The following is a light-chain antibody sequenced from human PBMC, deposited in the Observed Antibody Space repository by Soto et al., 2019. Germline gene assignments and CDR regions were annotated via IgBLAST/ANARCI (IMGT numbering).Light chain of an antibody. CDR3: QQRSSWPLT. CDR1: QSVSSS. Sequence: EIVLTQSPATLSLSPGERATLSCRASQSVSSSLAWYQQKPGQAPRFLIYDASNRATGVPPRFSGSGSGTDLTLTIISLEPEDFAVYYFQQRSSWPLTFGGGTKVEI. J-gene: IGKJ4*01. V-gene: IGKV3-11*01. CDR2: DAS.